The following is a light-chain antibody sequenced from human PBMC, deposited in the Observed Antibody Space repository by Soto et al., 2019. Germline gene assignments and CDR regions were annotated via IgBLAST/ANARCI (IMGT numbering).Light chain of an antibody. Sequence: QSALTQPPSASGSPGQSVAISCTGTSSDVGGYNYVSWYQQHPGKAPKLMMYEVNKRPSGVPDRFSGSKSGNTASLTVSGLQAENEAEYYCSSYAGSSNVFGTGTKVTV. J-gene: IGLJ1*01. CDR3: SSYAGSSNV. CDR1: SSDVGGYNY. V-gene: IGLV2-8*01. CDR2: EVN.